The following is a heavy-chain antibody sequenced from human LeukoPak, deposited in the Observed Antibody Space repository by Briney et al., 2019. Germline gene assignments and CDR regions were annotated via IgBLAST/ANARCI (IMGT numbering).Heavy chain of an antibody. CDR3: ARVFDTGYDSSNYYSYFDY. CDR2: IYHSGST. J-gene: IGHJ4*02. Sequence: SETLSLTCTVSGGSISSGTYYWSWIRQPPGKGLEWIGYIYHSGSTYYNPSLKSRVTISEDRSKNQFSLKLSSVTAADTAVYYCARVFDTGYDSSNYYSYFDYWGQGTLVTVSS. D-gene: IGHD3-22*01. CDR1: GGSISSGTYY. V-gene: IGHV4-30-2*01.